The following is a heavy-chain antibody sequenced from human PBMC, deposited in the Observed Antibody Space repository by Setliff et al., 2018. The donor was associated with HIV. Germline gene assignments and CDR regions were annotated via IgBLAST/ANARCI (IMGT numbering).Heavy chain of an antibody. Sequence: GASVKVSCKASGGTFSSYAINWVRQAPGQGLEWMGGIIPVYGTPKYAQKMQGRVTITTIESTSTAYMELTSLRSDDTAVYYCARIRGVIADASDIWGQGIMVTVSS. D-gene: IGHD3-10*01. V-gene: IGHV1-69*05. J-gene: IGHJ3*02. CDR3: ARIRGVIADASDI. CDR1: GGTFSSYA. CDR2: IIPVYGTP.